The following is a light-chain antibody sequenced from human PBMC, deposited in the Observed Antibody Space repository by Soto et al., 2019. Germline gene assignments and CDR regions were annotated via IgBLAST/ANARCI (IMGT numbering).Light chain of an antibody. CDR3: QQYSNWPPIT. CDR1: QSVSSS. CDR2: GAS. Sequence: EIVMTQSPATVSVSPGERATLSCRASQSVSSSLAWYQHKPGQAPRLLIYGASTRATGVPARFSGSGSGTEFTLTISSLQSEDFASYFCQQYSNWPPITFGQGTRLEIK. V-gene: IGKV3-15*01. J-gene: IGKJ5*01.